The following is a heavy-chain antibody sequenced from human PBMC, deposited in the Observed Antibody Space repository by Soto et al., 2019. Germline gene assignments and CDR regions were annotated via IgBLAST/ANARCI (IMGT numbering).Heavy chain of an antibody. CDR3: ARVVVVTATYNWFDP. CDR2: IYYSGST. J-gene: IGHJ5*02. CDR1: GGSISSYY. V-gene: IGHV4-59*01. Sequence: SETLSLTCTVSGGSISSYYWSWIRQPPGKGLEWIGYIYYSGSTNYNPSLKSRVTISVDTSKNQFSLKLSSVTAADTAVYYCARVVVVTATYNWFDPWGQGTMVTVYS. D-gene: IGHD2-21*02.